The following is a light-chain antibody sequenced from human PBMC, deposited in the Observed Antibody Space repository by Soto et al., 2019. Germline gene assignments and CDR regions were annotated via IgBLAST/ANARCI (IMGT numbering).Light chain of an antibody. J-gene: IGKJ1*01. V-gene: IGKV3-15*01. CDR3: QQYNNWPRT. Sequence: DILIMQVPATLGVSSGERVTLCWRASQRVSSYLAWYQQKPGQPPRLLIYGASTRATGIPARFSGSGSGTEFTLTISSLQSEDFAVYYCQQYNNWPRTFGQGTKVDIK. CDR1: QRVSSY. CDR2: GAS.